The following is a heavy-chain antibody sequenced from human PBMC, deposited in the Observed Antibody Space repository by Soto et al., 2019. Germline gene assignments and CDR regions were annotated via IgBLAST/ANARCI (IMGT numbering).Heavy chain of an antibody. CDR1: GFTFSTYT. V-gene: IGHV3-23*01. D-gene: IGHD2-2*01. CDR3: AKARCSTANCYVPEY. CDR2: ISGSAGSSGP. Sequence: GGFLRLSCVASGFTFSTYTMSWVRQAPGKGLEWVSVISGSAGSSGPSYADSVQGRFSISRNNARNTLYLQMNSLRGEDTAMYYCAKARCSTANCYVPEYWGQGTRVTVSS. J-gene: IGHJ4*02.